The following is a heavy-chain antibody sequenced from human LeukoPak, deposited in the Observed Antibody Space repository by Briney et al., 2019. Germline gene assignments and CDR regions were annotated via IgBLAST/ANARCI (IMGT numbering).Heavy chain of an antibody. D-gene: IGHD3-10*01. V-gene: IGHV3-30-3*01. CDR3: ARERQDTIVHSGAFDI. J-gene: IGHJ3*02. CDR2: IASDGSHT. Sequence: PGGSLRLSSAASGFTFSTYFMHWVRQAPGKGLEWVAVIASDGSHTFYVESVKGRFTISRDNSKNTPYLQMNSLGAEDTAVYFCARERQDTIVHSGAFDIWGQGTMVTVSS. CDR1: GFTFSTYF.